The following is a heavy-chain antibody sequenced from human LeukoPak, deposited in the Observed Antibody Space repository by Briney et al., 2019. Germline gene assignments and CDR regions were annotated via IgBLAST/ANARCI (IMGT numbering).Heavy chain of an antibody. CDR2: ISGSGGST. J-gene: IGHJ3*02. D-gene: IGHD2-21*02. V-gene: IGHV3-23*01. Sequence: GGPLRLSCAASGFTFSSYAMSWVRQAPGKGLEWVSAISGSGGSTYYADSVKGRFTISRDNSKNTLYLQMNSLRAEDTAVYYCAKSVGHIVVVTAFDAFDIWGQGTMVTVSS. CDR1: GFTFSSYA. CDR3: AKSVGHIVVVTAFDAFDI.